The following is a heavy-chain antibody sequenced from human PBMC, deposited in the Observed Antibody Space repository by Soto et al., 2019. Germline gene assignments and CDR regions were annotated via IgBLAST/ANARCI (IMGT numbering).Heavy chain of an antibody. CDR1: GGSFSGYY. J-gene: IGHJ4*02. CDR2: INHSGST. V-gene: IGHV4-34*01. CDR3: ARAPSGPVDY. Sequence: QVQLQQWGAGLLKPSETLSLTCAVYGGSFSGYYWSWIRQPPGKGLEWIGEINHSGSTNYNPSLKSRVNISVDTSKNQFSLKLSSVAAADTAVYYCARAPSGPVDYWGQGTLVTVSS.